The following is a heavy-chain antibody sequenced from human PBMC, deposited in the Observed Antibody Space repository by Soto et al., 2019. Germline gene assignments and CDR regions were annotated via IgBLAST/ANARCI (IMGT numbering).Heavy chain of an antibody. CDR1: GGTLTDHG. Sequence: QVQLEQSGAEVKKPGSSVKISCKASGGTLTDHGVSWLRQAPGQGLEWVGGTIPVFNTANYEPKFQGRVTIAADKSTNIAYMELGSLRSDDTAFYYCARGVYGSGNYYTGPSAFDIWGQGTLVIVSS. CDR3: ARGVYGSGNYYTGPSAFDI. V-gene: IGHV1-69*06. CDR2: TIPVFNTA. J-gene: IGHJ3*02. D-gene: IGHD3-10*01.